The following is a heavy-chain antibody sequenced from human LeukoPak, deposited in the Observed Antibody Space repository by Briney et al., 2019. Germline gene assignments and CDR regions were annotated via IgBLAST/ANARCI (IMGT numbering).Heavy chain of an antibody. CDR3: AHRGMVRGVRVWFDP. J-gene: IGHJ5*02. CDR1: GFSLSTSGVG. V-gene: IGHV2-5*02. CDR2: IYWDDDK. Sequence: ESGPMLVKPTQTLTLTCTFSGFSLSTSGVGVGWIRQPPGKALEWLALIYWDDDKRYSPSLKSRLTITKDTSKNQVVLTMTNTDPVDTATYYCAHRGMVRGVRVWFDPWGQGTLVTVSS. D-gene: IGHD3-10*01.